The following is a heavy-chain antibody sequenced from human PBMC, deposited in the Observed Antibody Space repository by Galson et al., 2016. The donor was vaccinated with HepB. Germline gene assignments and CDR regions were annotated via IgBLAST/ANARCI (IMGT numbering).Heavy chain of an antibody. CDR2: FDPEHGET. D-gene: IGHD3-9*01. V-gene: IGHV1-24*01. CDR1: GYTLTELS. CDR3: VTFDVLERGIPSYYYGMYV. J-gene: IGHJ6*02. Sequence: SVKVSCKVSGYTLTELSMHWVRQAPGKGLEWMGGFDPEHGETIYAQKFQGRVTMTEDTSTDTAYMELRSLSSEDTAVYYCVTFDVLERGIPSYYYGMYVWGRGTTVTVSS.